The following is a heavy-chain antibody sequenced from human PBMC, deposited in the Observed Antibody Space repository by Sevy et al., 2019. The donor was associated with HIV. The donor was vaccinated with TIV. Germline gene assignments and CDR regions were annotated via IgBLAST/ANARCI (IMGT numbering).Heavy chain of an antibody. J-gene: IGHJ4*02. CDR3: ARGKSGYGYALNY. D-gene: IGHD5-18*01. Sequence: GGSLRLSCAASGFTVSNSHMSWARQAPGKGLEGVSVIHSDDTTYHADSVKDRFTISRDNFKNTLYLHMSSLRAEDTAVYYCARGKSGYGYALNYWGQGTLVTVSS. V-gene: IGHV3-66*01. CDR2: IHSDDTT. CDR1: GFTVSNSH.